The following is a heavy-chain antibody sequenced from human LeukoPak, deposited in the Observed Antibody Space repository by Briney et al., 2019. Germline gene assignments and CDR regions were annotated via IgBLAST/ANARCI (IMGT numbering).Heavy chain of an antibody. Sequence: GGSLRLSCAASGFTCDDYGMNWVRQAPGKCLESVSGINWNGEYIGYADSVKGRFTISRDSAKTSLYLQMNSLRAEDTAFYYCVRVLYTANYPRRFDPWGQGTLVTVSS. CDR2: INWNGEYI. J-gene: IGHJ5*02. CDR1: GFTCDDYG. D-gene: IGHD5-24*01. V-gene: IGHV3-20*04. CDR3: VRVLYTANYPRRFDP.